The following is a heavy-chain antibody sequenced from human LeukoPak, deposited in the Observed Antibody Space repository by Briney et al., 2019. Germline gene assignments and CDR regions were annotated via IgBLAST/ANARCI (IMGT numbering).Heavy chain of an antibody. V-gene: IGHV4-39*07. Sequence: SETLSLTCTVSGGSINTPNYYWGWIRQTPGKGLEWIGNIFYSGGTYYSPSLTSRVTISLDTSKNQFSLKLSSVTAADTAVYYCARTSASYYYYMDVWGNGTTVTISS. D-gene: IGHD3-3*01. CDR2: IFYSGGT. CDR3: ARTSASYYYYMDV. J-gene: IGHJ6*03. CDR1: GGSINTPNYY.